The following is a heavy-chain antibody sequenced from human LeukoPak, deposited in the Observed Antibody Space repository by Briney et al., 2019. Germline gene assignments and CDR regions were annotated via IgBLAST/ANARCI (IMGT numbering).Heavy chain of an antibody. CDR2: IFSGGDT. CDR1: GFTVSSNY. V-gene: IGHV3-66*01. D-gene: IGHD2-8*02. CDR3: ARTLVYGMDV. Sequence: PGGSLRLSCAASGFTVSSNYMSWVRQAPGKGLEWVSVIFSGGDTYYADSVKGRFTISRDNSKNTLYLQMNSLRAEDTAVYYCARTLVYGMDVWGQGTTVTVSS. J-gene: IGHJ6*02.